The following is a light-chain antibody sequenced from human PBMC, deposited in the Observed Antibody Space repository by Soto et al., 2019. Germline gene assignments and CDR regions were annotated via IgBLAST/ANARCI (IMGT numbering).Light chain of an antibody. CDR1: RDINIY. CDR2: DAS. CDR3: QQFDNLPQT. J-gene: IGKJ1*01. V-gene: IGKV1-33*01. Sequence: DVQMTQSPSSLSASVGDRVTITCQASRDINIYLNWFQLKPGKAPTLLIYDASNLQTGVPSRFSGSGSGTEFTLTISSLQPEDFATYYCQQFDNLPQTFGQGTKVEIK.